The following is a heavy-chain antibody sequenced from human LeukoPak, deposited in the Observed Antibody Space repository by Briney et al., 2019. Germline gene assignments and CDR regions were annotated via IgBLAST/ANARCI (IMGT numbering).Heavy chain of an antibody. D-gene: IGHD3-22*01. CDR1: GYTFTSYD. Sequence: ASVKVSCKASGYTFTSYDINWVRQATGHGLEWMGWMNPNSGNTGYAQKFQGRVTMTRNTSISTAYMELSSLRSEDTAVYYCARGKPTYYYDSSGYYYWLRFDPWGQGTLVTVSS. V-gene: IGHV1-8*01. CDR3: ARGKPTYYYDSSGYYYWLRFDP. CDR2: MNPNSGNT. J-gene: IGHJ5*02.